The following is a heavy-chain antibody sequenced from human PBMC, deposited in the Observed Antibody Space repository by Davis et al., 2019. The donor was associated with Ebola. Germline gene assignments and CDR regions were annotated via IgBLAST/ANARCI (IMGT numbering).Heavy chain of an antibody. CDR2: IYYSGST. V-gene: IGHV4-59*12. CDR1: GGSISSYY. CDR3: AGRIAAAYFDY. J-gene: IGHJ4*02. D-gene: IGHD6-13*01. Sequence: SETLSLTCTVSGGSISSYYWSWIRQPPGKGLEWIGYIYYSGSTYYNPSLKSRVTISVDRSKNQFSLKLSSVTAADTAVYYCAGRIAAAYFDYWGQGTLVTVSS.